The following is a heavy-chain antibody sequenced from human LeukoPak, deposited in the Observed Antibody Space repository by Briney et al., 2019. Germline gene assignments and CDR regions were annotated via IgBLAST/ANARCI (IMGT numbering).Heavy chain of an antibody. J-gene: IGHJ6*02. CDR2: IIPIFGTA. CDR1: GGSFSNYA. D-gene: IGHD4-11*01. V-gene: IGHV1-69*13. Sequence: SVKVSCKTSGGSFSNYAISWVRQAPGQGLEWMGGIIPIFGTANYAQKFQGRVTITADESTSTAYMELSSLRSEDTAVYYCARDDYSNYFYYYGMDVWGQGTTVTVSS. CDR3: ARDDYSNYFYYYGMDV.